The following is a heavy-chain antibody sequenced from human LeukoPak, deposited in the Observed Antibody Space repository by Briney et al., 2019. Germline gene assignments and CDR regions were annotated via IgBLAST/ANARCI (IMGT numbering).Heavy chain of an antibody. CDR1: GGSISSSSYY. Sequence: SETLSLTCTVSGGSISSSSYYWGWIRQPPGKGLEWIGSIYYSGSTYYNPSLKGRVTISVDTSKNQFSLKLSSVTAADTAVYYCARQSYCSGGSCYSPKIDYWGQGTLVTVSS. J-gene: IGHJ4*02. D-gene: IGHD2-15*01. CDR3: ARQSYCSGGSCYSPKIDY. V-gene: IGHV4-39*01. CDR2: IYYSGST.